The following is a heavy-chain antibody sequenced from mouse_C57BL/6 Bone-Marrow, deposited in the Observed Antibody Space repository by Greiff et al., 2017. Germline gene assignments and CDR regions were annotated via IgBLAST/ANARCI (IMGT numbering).Heavy chain of an antibody. V-gene: IGHV5-6*01. J-gene: IGHJ1*03. Sequence: EVKLVESGGDLVKPGGSLKLSCAASGFTFSSYGMSWVRQTPDKRLEWVATISSGGSYTYYPDSVKGRFTISRANAKNTLYLQMSSLKSEDTAMYYCARQGHWYFDVWGTGTTVTVSS. CDR3: ARQGHWYFDV. CDR1: GFTFSSYG. CDR2: ISSGGSYT.